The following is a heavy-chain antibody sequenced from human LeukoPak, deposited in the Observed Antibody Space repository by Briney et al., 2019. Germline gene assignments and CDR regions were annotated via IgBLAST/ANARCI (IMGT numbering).Heavy chain of an antibody. D-gene: IGHD3-22*01. J-gene: IGHJ4*02. CDR3: AREDSSGYEVY. CDR1: GFTFSSYW. V-gene: IGHV3-7*03. CDR2: IKQDGSEK. Sequence: TGGSLRLSCVVSGFTFSSYWMSWVRQAPGKGLEWVANIKQDGSEKYYVDSVKGRFTISRDDAKNSLYLQMNSLRAEDTAVYYCAREDSSGYEVYWGQGTLVTVSS.